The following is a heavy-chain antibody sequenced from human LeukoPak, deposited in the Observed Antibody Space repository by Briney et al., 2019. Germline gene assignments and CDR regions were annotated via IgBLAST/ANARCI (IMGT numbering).Heavy chain of an antibody. J-gene: IGHJ6*02. CDR3: ARVYTDYVWGSYRYYGMDV. V-gene: IGHV3-30*06. CDR2: TSSDGSNK. Sequence: GGSLRLSCAASGFTFSDYGIHWVRLAPGKGLEWVGVTSSDGSNKFYADSVKGRFTVSRDNSKNTLYLQMNSLRAEDTAVYYCARVYTDYVWGSYRYYGMDVWGQGTTVTVSS. D-gene: IGHD3-16*02. CDR1: GFTFSDYG.